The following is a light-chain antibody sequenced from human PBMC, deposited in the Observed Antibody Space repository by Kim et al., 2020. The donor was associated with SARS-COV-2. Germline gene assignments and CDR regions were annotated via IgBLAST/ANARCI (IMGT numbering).Light chain of an antibody. CDR3: QAWDSSTWV. CDR2: QDR. J-gene: IGLJ3*02. V-gene: IGLV3-1*01. Sequence: SVPPGQTASITRSGDKLGDKYASWYQQKPGQSPVLVIYQDRKRPSGIPERFSGSNSGNTATLTISGTQAMDEADYYCQAWDSSTWVFGGGTQLTVL. CDR1: KLGDKY.